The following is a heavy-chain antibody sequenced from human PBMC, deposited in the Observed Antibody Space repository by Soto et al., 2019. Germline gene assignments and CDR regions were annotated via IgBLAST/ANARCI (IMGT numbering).Heavy chain of an antibody. Sequence: PSETLSLTCTVSGGSISSYYWSWIRQPPGKGLEWIGYIYYSGSTNYNPSLKSRVTISVDTSKNQFSLKLSSVTAADTAVYYCAREATVHDYVWGSFPTSWFDPWGQGTLVTVSS. V-gene: IGHV4-59*01. D-gene: IGHD3-16*01. CDR2: IYYSGST. CDR3: AREATVHDYVWGSFPTSWFDP. J-gene: IGHJ5*02. CDR1: GGSISSYY.